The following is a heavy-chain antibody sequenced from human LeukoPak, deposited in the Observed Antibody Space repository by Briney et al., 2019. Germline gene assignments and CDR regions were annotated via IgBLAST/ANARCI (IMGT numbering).Heavy chain of an antibody. Sequence: GGSLRLSCAATGFSFSDYAMSWVRQAPARGLAWVSSLRGNDETFYADSVKGRFTVSRDSSRNTVYLQLNNLRVEDTAMYYCAKANWISNSDADGWSLGHLVTVSA. J-gene: IGHJ4*02. V-gene: IGHV3-23*01. CDR1: GFSFSDYA. D-gene: IGHD1-1*01. CDR2: LRGNDET. CDR3: AKANWISNSDADG.